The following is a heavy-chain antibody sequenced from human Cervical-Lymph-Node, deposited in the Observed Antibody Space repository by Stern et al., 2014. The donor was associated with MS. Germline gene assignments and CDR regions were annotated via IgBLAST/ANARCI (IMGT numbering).Heavy chain of an antibody. D-gene: IGHD4-23*01. V-gene: IGHV2-5*02. CDR3: TRSRSYTYGAKRAWYFDL. CDR2: SYWDEDK. J-gene: IGHJ2*01. CDR1: GFSFSTGEVG. Sequence: QVTFKESGPTLVKPTQTLTLTCTFSGFSFSTGEVGVGWIRQPPGKALEWLSLSYWDEDKRYSPSLQGRLTITKDTSKSQVVLTMTNMDPVDTATYYCTRSRSYTYGAKRAWYFDLWGRGTHVTVAS.